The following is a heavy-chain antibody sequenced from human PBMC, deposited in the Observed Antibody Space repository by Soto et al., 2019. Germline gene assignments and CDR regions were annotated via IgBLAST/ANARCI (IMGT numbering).Heavy chain of an antibody. CDR2: IYSGGST. Sequence: PGGSLRLSCAASGFTVSSNYMSWVRQAPGKGLEWVSVIYSGGSTYYADSVKGRFTISRDNSKNTLYLQMNSLRAEDTAVYYCASGLYCSGGSCYPFDYWGQGTLVTVSS. D-gene: IGHD2-15*01. V-gene: IGHV3-66*01. CDR3: ASGLYCSGGSCYPFDY. J-gene: IGHJ4*02. CDR1: GFTVSSNY.